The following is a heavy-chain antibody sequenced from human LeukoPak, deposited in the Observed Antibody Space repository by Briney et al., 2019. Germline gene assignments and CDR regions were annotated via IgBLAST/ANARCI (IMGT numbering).Heavy chain of an antibody. J-gene: IGHJ4*02. CDR1: GGSYSGYY. D-gene: IGHD6-13*01. Sequence: KPSETLSLTCAVYGGSYSGYYWSWIRQPPGKGLEWIREINHSGSTNYNPSLKSRVTISVDTSKNQFSLKLSSVTAADTAVYYCARANSSLHYFDYWGQGTLVTVSS. CDR3: ARANSSLHYFDY. CDR2: INHSGST. V-gene: IGHV4-34*01.